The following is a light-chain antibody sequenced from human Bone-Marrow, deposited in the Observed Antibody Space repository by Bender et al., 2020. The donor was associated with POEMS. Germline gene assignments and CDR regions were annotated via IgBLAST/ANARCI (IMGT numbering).Light chain of an antibody. Sequence: QSVLTQPPSVSGTPGQRVTISCTGDSFNIGGGYDVHWYKQLPGMAPKLLIWGNTNRPSGVSNRFSGSKSGTVASLTISGLQAEDEADYYCCSYADSSTLVLGTGTKVTVL. CDR3: CSYADSSTLV. CDR2: GNT. J-gene: IGLJ1*01. V-gene: IGLV1-40*01. CDR1: SFNIGGGYD.